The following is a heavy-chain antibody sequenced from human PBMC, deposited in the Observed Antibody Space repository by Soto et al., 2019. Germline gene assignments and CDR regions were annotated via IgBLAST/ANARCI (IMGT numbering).Heavy chain of an antibody. CDR1: GGSISSGPYS. CDR2: FYYSGST. V-gene: IGHV4-39*01. J-gene: IGHJ4*02. Sequence: SETLSLTCTVSGGSISSGPYSWGWIRQPPGKGLEGIGSFYYSGSTNYNPSLKSRVTISVDTSKNQFSLKLSSVTAADTAVYYCARRGYFDWLFDYWGQGTLVTVSS. CDR3: ARRGYFDWLFDY. D-gene: IGHD3-9*01.